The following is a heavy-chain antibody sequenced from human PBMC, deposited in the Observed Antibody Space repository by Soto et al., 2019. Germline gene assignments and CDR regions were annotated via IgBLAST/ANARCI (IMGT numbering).Heavy chain of an antibody. J-gene: IGHJ6*02. Sequence: QVQVQESGPGLVRPSQTLSLTCTVSGASINRDPYYWSWIRQHPVTGLEWIGYIYYNGDTDSNPSLKSRVTISLDTSKNQISLKLSPVTAADPAVYYCARDQGEKVLKVTGMDVWGQGPTVIVS. CDR1: GASINRDPYY. CDR3: ARDQGEKVLKVTGMDV. V-gene: IGHV4-31*03. CDR2: IYYNGDT. D-gene: IGHD2-8*02.